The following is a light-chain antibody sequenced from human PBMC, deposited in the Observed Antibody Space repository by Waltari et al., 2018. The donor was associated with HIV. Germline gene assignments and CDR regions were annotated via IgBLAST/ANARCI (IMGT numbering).Light chain of an antibody. CDR3: AAWNDSLSGYV. Sequence: QSVLTQPPSASGTPGQRVTISCSGSSSNIGRNYVYWYQQLPGTAPKLLIYGNNQRPSGVHDRVSGSKSGTSASLAISGLRSEDEADYYCAAWNDSLSGYVFGTGTKVTV. CDR2: GNN. CDR1: SSNIGRNY. J-gene: IGLJ1*01. V-gene: IGLV1-47*01.